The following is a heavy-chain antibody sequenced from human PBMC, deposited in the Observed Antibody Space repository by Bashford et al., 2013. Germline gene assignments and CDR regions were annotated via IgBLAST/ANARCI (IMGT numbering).Heavy chain of an antibody. CDR3: ARDRLGNGYTVDY. CDR2: IWPGGSNR. Sequence: VRQAPGKGLEWVAIIWPGGSNRLYADSVKGRHTISSDNAKNTLFLQLNSLRGDDTAVYYCARDRLGNGYTVDYWGQGTLVTVSS. V-gene: IGHV3-33*01. D-gene: IGHD5-18*01. J-gene: IGHJ4*02.